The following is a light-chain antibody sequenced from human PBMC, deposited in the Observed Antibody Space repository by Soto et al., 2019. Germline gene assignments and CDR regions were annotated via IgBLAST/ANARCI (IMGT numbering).Light chain of an antibody. CDR1: QSFSSSY. CDR2: GAS. Sequence: ELVLTQSPATLSLSPGERATLSCMASQSFSSSYLAWYQQKPGQAPRLLIYGASNRTSGIPDRFSGSGSGTDFTLTIIRLEPEDFAVYYCQQYGSSSWTFGQGTKVDIK. J-gene: IGKJ1*01. CDR3: QQYGSSSWT. V-gene: IGKV3-20*01.